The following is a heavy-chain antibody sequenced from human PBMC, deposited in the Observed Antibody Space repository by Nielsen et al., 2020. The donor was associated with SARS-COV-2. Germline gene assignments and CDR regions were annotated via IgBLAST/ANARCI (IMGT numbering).Heavy chain of an antibody. J-gene: IGHJ4*02. V-gene: IGHV3-9*01. D-gene: IGHD1-1*01. CDR1: GFTFDDYA. Sequence: GGSLRLSCAASGFTFDDYAMHWVRQAPGKGLEWVSGISWNSGSIGYADSVKGRFSISRDNAKNSLHLQMNSLRAEDTALYYCARETTRALDYWGQGTLVTVSS. CDR3: ARETTRALDY. CDR2: ISWNSGSI.